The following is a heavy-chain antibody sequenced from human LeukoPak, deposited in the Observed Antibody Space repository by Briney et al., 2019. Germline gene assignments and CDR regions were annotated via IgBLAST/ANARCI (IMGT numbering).Heavy chain of an antibody. CDR3: ARDFEEIVATIIGDY. CDR1: GFTFSSYA. CDR2: ISYDGSNK. V-gene: IGHV3-30*01. Sequence: PGGSLRLFCAASGFTFSSYAMHWVRQAPGKGLEWVAVISYDGSNKYYADSVKGRFTISRDNSKNTLYLQMNSLRAEDTAVYYCARDFEEIVATIIGDYWGQGTLVTVSS. D-gene: IGHD5-12*01. J-gene: IGHJ4*02.